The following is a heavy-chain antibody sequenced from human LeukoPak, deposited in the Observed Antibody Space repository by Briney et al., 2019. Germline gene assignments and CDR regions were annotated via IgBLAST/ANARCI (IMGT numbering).Heavy chain of an antibody. J-gene: IGHJ4*02. V-gene: IGHV1-2*04. Sequence: ASVKVSCKASGYTFTGYYMHWVRQAPGQGLEWMGWINPNSGGTNYAQKFQGWVTMTRDTSISTAYMELSRLRSDDTAVYYCARDLALRSSSGDFDYWGQGTLVTVSS. CDR1: GYTFTGYY. CDR2: INPNSGGT. D-gene: IGHD3-22*01. CDR3: ARDLALRSSSGDFDY.